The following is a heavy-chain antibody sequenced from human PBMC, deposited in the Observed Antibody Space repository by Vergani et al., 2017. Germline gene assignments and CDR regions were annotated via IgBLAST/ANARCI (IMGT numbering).Heavy chain of an antibody. D-gene: IGHD6-6*01. CDR2: ISWNSNRI. CDR3: AKDLGTSSGGGWFDP. Sequence: EVQLEESGGGLVLPGRSLRLSCVASGFTSAGYAMHLVRQAPGKGLEWVSGISWNSNRIGYADSVKGRFTISRDNAKNSLYLQMNSLRAEDTALYYCAKDLGTSSGGGWFDPWGQGTLVTVSS. CDR1: GFTSAGYA. J-gene: IGHJ5*02. V-gene: IGHV3-9*02.